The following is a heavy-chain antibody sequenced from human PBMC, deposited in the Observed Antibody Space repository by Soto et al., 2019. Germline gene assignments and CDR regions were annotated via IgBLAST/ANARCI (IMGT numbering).Heavy chain of an antibody. Sequence: QVQLVQSGAEVKKPGASVKVSCKASGYTFTSYYMHWVRQAPGQGLEWMGIINPSGGSTSYAQKFQGRVTMTRDTSTSTVYMELSSLRSEDTAVYYCARDGAYCGGDCYSSPDDAFDIWGQGTMVTVSS. CDR1: GYTFTSYY. V-gene: IGHV1-46*01. D-gene: IGHD2-21*02. CDR3: ARDGAYCGGDCYSSPDDAFDI. J-gene: IGHJ3*02. CDR2: INPSGGST.